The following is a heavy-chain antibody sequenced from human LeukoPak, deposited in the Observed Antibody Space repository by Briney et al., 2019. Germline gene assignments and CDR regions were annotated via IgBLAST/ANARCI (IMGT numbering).Heavy chain of an antibody. CDR2: IYTSGST. CDR3: ARDYCSSTSCYPYYFDY. Sequence: PSETLSLTCTVSGGSISSYYWSWIRQPAGKGLERIGRIYTSGSTNYNPSLKSRVTMSVDTSKNQFSLKLSSVTAADTAVYYCARDYCSSTSCYPYYFDYWGQGTLVTVSS. CDR1: GGSISSYY. J-gene: IGHJ4*02. V-gene: IGHV4-4*07. D-gene: IGHD2-2*01.